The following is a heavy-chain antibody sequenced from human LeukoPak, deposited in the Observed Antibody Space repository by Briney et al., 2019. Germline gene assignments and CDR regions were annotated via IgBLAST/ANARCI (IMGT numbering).Heavy chain of an antibody. CDR2: IYDSGST. V-gene: IGHV4-59*12. J-gene: IGHJ4*02. D-gene: IGHD6-13*01. CDR1: GVSFSSYF. Sequence: PSETLSLTCTVSGVSFSSYFWSWIWQRPGKGLEWIGDIYDSGSTNYNPSLKSRVTISVDTSKNQFSLKLSSVTAADTAVYYCARDLLAAAGSGLGYWGQGTLVTVSS. CDR3: ARDLLAAAGSGLGY.